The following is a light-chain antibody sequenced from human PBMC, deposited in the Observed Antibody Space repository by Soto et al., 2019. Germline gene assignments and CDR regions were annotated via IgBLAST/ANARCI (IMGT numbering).Light chain of an antibody. CDR1: QSLRSS. CDR3: QQYNNWPDMYT. V-gene: IGKV3-15*01. J-gene: IGKJ2*01. CDR2: GAS. Sequence: EIVMTQSPATLSVSPGERATLSCRASQSLRSSIFWYQQKPGQAPRRLIYGASTRATGIPARFSGSGSGTEFNLTISSLQSEDFAVYYCQQYNNWPDMYTFGQGTKLEIK.